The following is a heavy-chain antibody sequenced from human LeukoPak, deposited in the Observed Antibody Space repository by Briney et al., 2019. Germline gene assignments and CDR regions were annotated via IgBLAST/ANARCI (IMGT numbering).Heavy chain of an antibody. V-gene: IGHV4-39*07. CDR2: IYYSGST. D-gene: IGHD2-2*01. J-gene: IGHJ6*03. CDR3: ARDFGCTSPSCYEDYYYYYMDV. CDR1: GGSISSSSYY. Sequence: SETLSLTCTVSGGSISSSSYYWGGIRQPPGKGLEWIGSIYYSGSTSYSPSLKSRVTISVDTSKNQFSLKLSSVTAADTAVYYCARDFGCTSPSCYEDYYYYYMDVWGKGTTVTVSS.